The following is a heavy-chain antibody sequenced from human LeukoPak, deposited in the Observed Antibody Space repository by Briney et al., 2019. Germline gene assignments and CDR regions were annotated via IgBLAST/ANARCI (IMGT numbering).Heavy chain of an antibody. CDR3: ARVYLSAFDI. V-gene: IGHV3-13*04. CDR2: IGIAGDT. Sequence: GGSLRLSCAASGFTLSHHDMHWVRQATGRGLEWVSGIGIAGDTYHAGSAEGRFTISRESAKNSLFLHMNSLRVGDTAVYYCARVYLSAFDIWGQGTMVTVSS. J-gene: IGHJ3*02. CDR1: GFTLSHHD.